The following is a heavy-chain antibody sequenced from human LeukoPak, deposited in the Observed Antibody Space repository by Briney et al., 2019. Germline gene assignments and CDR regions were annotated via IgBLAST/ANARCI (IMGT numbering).Heavy chain of an antibody. Sequence: ASVKVSCKASGYTFTSYDINWVRQATGQGLEWMGWMNPNSGNTGYAQKFQGRVTITRNTSISTAYMELSSLRSEDTAVYYCARGHWEDWNHYYYYMDVWGKGTTVTVSS. CDR1: GYTFTSYD. V-gene: IGHV1-8*03. CDR3: ARGHWEDWNHYYYYMDV. D-gene: IGHD1-1*01. J-gene: IGHJ6*03. CDR2: MNPNSGNT.